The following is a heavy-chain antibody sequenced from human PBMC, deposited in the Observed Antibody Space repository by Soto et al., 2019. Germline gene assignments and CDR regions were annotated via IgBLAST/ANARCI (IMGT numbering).Heavy chain of an antibody. CDR2: IYHSGST. V-gene: IGHV4-38-2*02. Sequence: SETLSLTCAFSGYSISSGYYCGWIRQPPGKGLEWIGSIYHSGSTYYNPSLKSRVTISVDTSKNQFSLKLSSVTAADTAVYYCARDDCSSTSCYRHNWFDPWGQGTLVTVSS. CDR3: ARDDCSSTSCYRHNWFDP. J-gene: IGHJ5*02. D-gene: IGHD2-2*01. CDR1: GYSISSGYY.